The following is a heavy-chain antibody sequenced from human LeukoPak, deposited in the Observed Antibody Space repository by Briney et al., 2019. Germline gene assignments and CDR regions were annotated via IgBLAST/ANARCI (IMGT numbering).Heavy chain of an antibody. Sequence: SETLSLTCTVSGGSISSYYWSWIRQPPGKGLEWIGYIYYSGSTNYNPSLKSRVTISVDTSKNQFSLKLSSVTAADTAVYYCARTNGYSYGAIDYWGQGTLVTVSS. J-gene: IGHJ4*02. CDR1: GGSISSYY. V-gene: IGHV4-59*08. CDR3: ARTNGYSYGAIDY. D-gene: IGHD5-18*01. CDR2: IYYSGST.